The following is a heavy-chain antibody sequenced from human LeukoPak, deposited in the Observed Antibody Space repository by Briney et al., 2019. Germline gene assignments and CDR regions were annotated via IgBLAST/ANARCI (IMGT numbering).Heavy chain of an antibody. J-gene: IGHJ4*02. Sequence: SETLSLTCAVSGASISSNNWWWSWVRQPPGKGLEWIGEIYHSGSTNYNPSLKSRVTISVDTSKNQFSLKLSSVTAADTAVYYCARHPRRRDGYLGYWGQGTLVTVSS. V-gene: IGHV4-4*02. D-gene: IGHD5-24*01. CDR2: IYHSGST. CDR1: GASISSNNW. CDR3: ARHPRRRDGYLGY.